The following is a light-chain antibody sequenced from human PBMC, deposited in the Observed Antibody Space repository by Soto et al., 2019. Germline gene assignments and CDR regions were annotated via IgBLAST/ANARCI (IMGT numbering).Light chain of an antibody. CDR2: AAS. Sequence: DIQLTQSPSFLSASVGDRVTITCRASQAISSSLAWYQHNPGKAPKLLIYAASTLQNGVPSSFSASGSATEFTLTISSLQPEDFETYYCQHLNDYRYTFGQGTKVEIK. J-gene: IGKJ2*01. V-gene: IGKV1-9*01. CDR3: QHLNDYRYT. CDR1: QAISSS.